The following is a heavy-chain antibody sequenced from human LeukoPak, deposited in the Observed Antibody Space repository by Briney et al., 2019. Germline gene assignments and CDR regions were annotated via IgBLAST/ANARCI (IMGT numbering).Heavy chain of an antibody. CDR3: TTEEGSGLYYFDY. CDR2: IKSKTDGGTK. Sequence: PGGSLRLSCAASGFTFSNAWMSWVRQAPGKGLEWVGRIKSKTDGGTKDYAATVKGRFTISRDDSKNTLYLRMNSLKTEDTAVYHCTTEEGSGLYYFDYWGQGTLVTVSS. J-gene: IGHJ4*02. D-gene: IGHD3-3*01. V-gene: IGHV3-15*01. CDR1: GFTFSNAW.